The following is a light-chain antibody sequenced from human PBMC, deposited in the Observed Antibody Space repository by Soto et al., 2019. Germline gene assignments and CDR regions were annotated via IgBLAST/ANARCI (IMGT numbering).Light chain of an antibody. J-gene: IGLJ1*01. V-gene: IGLV2-8*01. CDR3: SSYSGTNYHYV. CDR1: SSDVGAYNY. CDR2: EVS. Sequence: QSVLTQPPSASGSPGQSVTISCTGTSSDVGAYNYVSWYQQLPGKAPKLIIYEVSERPSGVPDRFSGSKSGNTASLTVSGLQADDEADYYCSSYSGTNYHYVFGTGTKVTVL.